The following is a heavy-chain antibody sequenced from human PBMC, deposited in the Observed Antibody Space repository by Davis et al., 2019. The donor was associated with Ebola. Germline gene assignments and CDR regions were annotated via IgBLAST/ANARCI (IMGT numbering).Heavy chain of an antibody. J-gene: IGHJ5*02. CDR3: ARVVVQDPTRRWFDP. Sequence: GSLRLSCTVSGGSMSSNYWSWIRQPPGKGLEWIGFIYYSGSANYNPSLKSRVTISIDTSKNQFSLNLRSLTAADTAVYYCARVVVQDPTRRWFDPWGQGTLVTVSS. D-gene: IGHD2-2*01. CDR2: IYYSGSA. CDR1: GGSMSSNY. V-gene: IGHV4-59*01.